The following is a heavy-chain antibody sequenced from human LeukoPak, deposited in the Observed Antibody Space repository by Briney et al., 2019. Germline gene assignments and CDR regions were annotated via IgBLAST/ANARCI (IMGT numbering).Heavy chain of an antibody. CDR1: GGSISSYY. CDR2: IYTSGST. CDR3: ARQYSGYEPFDY. J-gene: IGHJ4*02. Sequence: SETLSLTCTVPGGSISSYYWSWIRQPPGKGLEWIGYIYTSGSTNYNPSLKSRVTISVDTSKNQFSLKLSSVTAADTAVYYCARQYSGYEPFDYWGQGTLVTVSS. V-gene: IGHV4-4*09. D-gene: IGHD5-12*01.